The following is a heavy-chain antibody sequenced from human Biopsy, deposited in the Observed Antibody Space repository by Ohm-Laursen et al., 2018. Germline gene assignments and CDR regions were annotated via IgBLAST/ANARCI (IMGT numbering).Heavy chain of an antibody. CDR3: ARGPHSGSHSCFDY. V-gene: IGHV1-69*13. D-gene: IGHD1-26*01. CDR2: IIPMFVTA. CDR1: GGTFINYA. J-gene: IGHJ4*02. Sequence: VKISCKASGGTFINYAISWVRQAPGQGLEWMGGIIPMFVTANYAQMFQGRVTISADESTSTSYMELSSLTTEDTAIYYCARGPHSGSHSCFDYWGRGTLVTVSS.